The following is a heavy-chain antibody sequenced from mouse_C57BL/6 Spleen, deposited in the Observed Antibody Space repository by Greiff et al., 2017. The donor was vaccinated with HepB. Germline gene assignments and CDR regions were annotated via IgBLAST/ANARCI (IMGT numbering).Heavy chain of an antibody. D-gene: IGHD1-1*01. J-gene: IGHJ1*03. CDR3: ARHYYGSSYWYFDV. CDR2: IWSDGST. V-gene: IGHV2-6-1*01. CDR1: GFSLTSYG. Sequence: QVQLNESGPGLVAPSQSLSITCTVSGFSLTSYGVHWVRQPPGKGLEWLVVIWSDGSTTYNSALKSRLSISKDNSKSQVFLKMNSLQTDDTAMYYCARHYYGSSYWYFDVWGTGTTVTVSS.